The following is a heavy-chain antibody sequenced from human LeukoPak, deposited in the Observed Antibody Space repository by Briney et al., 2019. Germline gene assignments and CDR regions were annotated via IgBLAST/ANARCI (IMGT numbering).Heavy chain of an antibody. CDR3: ARGRAGMIVVAPVDAFDI. Sequence: SETLSLTCTVSGGSISSYYWSWIRQPPGKGLEWIGYIYYSGSTNYNPSLKSRVTISVDTSKNQFSLKLSSVTAADTAVYYCARGRAGMIVVAPVDAFDIWGQGTMVTVSS. J-gene: IGHJ3*02. V-gene: IGHV4-59*01. CDR2: IYYSGST. CDR1: GGSISSYY. D-gene: IGHD3-22*01.